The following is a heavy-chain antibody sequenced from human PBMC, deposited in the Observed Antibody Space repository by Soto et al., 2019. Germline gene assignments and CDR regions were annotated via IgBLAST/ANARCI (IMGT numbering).Heavy chain of an antibody. Sequence: SETLSLTCTVSGGSISSSSYYWGWIRQPPGKGLEWIGSIYYSGSTYYNPSLKSRVTISVDTSKNQFSLKLSSVTAAETAVYYCARHFSNYSPTSRKTYYYYGMDVWGQGTTVTVSS. CDR1: GGSISSSSYY. V-gene: IGHV4-39*01. CDR3: ARHFSNYSPTSRKTYYYYGMDV. J-gene: IGHJ6*02. D-gene: IGHD2-21*01. CDR2: IYYSGST.